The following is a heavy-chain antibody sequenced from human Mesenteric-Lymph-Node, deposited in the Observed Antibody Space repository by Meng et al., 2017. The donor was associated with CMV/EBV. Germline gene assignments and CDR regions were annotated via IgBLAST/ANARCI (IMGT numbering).Heavy chain of an antibody. CDR2: ISSSSSTI. J-gene: IGHJ4*02. CDR1: GFTFSSYS. Sequence: GESLKISCAASGFTFSSYSMNWVRQAPGKGLEWVSYISSSSSTIYYADSVKGRFTISRDNAKNSLYLQMNSLRAEDTAVYYCARDRNGDYSWFDYWGQGTLVTVSS. D-gene: IGHD4-17*01. V-gene: IGHV3-48*04. CDR3: ARDRNGDYSWFDY.